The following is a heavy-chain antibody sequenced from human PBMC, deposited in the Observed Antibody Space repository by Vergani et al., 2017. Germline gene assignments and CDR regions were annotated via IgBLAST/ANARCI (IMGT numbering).Heavy chain of an antibody. CDR2: ISASGGNT. D-gene: IGHD1-1*01. Sequence: EVQLLESGGGLVQLGGSLRLSCAASGFTFSNNAMTWVRQAPGKGLEWVSAISASGGNTYYADSVKGRFTISRDNSKNTVYLQMNSLRAEDTAVYYCAKSTTTTXFDYWGQGTLVTVSS. CDR3: AKSTTTTXFDY. CDR1: GFTFSNNA. J-gene: IGHJ4*02. V-gene: IGHV3-23*01.